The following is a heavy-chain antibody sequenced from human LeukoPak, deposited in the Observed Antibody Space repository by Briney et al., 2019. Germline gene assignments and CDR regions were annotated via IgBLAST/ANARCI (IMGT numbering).Heavy chain of an antibody. J-gene: IGHJ5*02. D-gene: IGHD3-22*01. CDR3: ARDRYYYDSSGYYNGLVSGNWFDP. V-gene: IGHV3-74*01. CDR2: INSDGSST. Sequence: GGSLRLSCAASGFTFSSYLMHWVRQAPGKGLVWVSRINSDGSSTSYADSVKGRFTISRDNAKNTLYLQMNSLRAEDTAVYYCARDRYYYDSSGYYNGLVSGNWFDPWGQGTLVTVSS. CDR1: GFTFSSYL.